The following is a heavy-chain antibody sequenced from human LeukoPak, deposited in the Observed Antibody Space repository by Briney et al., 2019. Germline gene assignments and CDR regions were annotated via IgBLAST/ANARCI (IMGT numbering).Heavy chain of an antibody. CDR3: ARGYGWGSYLY. J-gene: IGHJ4*02. CDR1: GFTFDDYG. CDR2: ISWNGGRT. D-gene: IGHD3-10*01. V-gene: IGHV3-20*04. Sequence: RPGGSLRLSCAASGFTFDDYGMSWVRQAPGKGLEWVSGISWNGGRTDYADSVKGRFTISRDNAKNSLYLQMNSLRAEDTALYYCARGYGWGSYLYWGEGTLVSVPS.